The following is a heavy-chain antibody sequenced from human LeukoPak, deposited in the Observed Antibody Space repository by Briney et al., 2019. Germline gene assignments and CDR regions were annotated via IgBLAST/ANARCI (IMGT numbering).Heavy chain of an antibody. Sequence: PSETLSLTCTASGGSISSGSYYWSWIRQPAGKGLEWIGRIYTSGSTNYNPSLKSRVTISVDTSKNQFSLKLSSVTAADTAVYYCARDGYYDSSGYYYDRSDYWGQGTLVTVSS. V-gene: IGHV4-61*02. D-gene: IGHD3-22*01. CDR3: ARDGYYDSSGYYYDRSDY. CDR2: IYTSGST. J-gene: IGHJ4*02. CDR1: GGSISSGSYY.